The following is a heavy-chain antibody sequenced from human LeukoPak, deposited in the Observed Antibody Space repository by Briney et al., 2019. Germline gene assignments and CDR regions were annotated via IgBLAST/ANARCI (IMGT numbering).Heavy chain of an antibody. V-gene: IGHV1-8*01. CDR3: ARVRHYYDSSGYYYVGWFDP. J-gene: IGHJ5*02. CDR1: GYTFTSYD. CDR2: MNPNSGNT. D-gene: IGHD3-22*01. Sequence: GASVKVSCKASGYTFTSYDINWVRQATGQGLEWMGWMNPNSGNTGYAQKFQGRVTMTRNTSISTAYMELSSLRSEDTAVYYCARVRHYYDSSGYYYVGWFDPWGQGTLVTVSS.